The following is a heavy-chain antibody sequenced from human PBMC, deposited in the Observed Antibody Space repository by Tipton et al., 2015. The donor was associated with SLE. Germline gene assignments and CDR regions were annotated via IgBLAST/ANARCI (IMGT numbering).Heavy chain of an antibody. CDR1: DGSITSYY. V-gene: IGHV4-59*08. CDR3: ARAYQGFWSGYVAIYNYMDV. Sequence: TLSLTCSVSDGSITSYYWSWIRQPPGKGLEWIGHIYYTGTTYYNPSLKSRVTLSVDASTNQFSLRLSSVTAADTAVYYCARAYQGFWSGYVAIYNYMDVWGKGTTVTVSS. J-gene: IGHJ6*03. D-gene: IGHD3-3*01. CDR2: IYYTGTT.